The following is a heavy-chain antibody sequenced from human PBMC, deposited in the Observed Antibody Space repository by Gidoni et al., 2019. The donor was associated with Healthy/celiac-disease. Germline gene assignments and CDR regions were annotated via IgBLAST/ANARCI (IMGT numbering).Heavy chain of an antibody. V-gene: IGHV4-39*01. CDR2: IYYSGST. Sequence: QLQLQESGPGLVKPSETLSLTCTVSGGSISSSSYYWGWIRPPPGKGLEWIGSIYYSGSTYYNPSLKSRVTISVDTSKNQFSLKLSSVTAADTAVYYCAGRTFMRYWGQGTLVTVSS. D-gene: IGHD3-16*01. CDR3: AGRTFMRY. CDR1: GGSISSSSYY. J-gene: IGHJ4*02.